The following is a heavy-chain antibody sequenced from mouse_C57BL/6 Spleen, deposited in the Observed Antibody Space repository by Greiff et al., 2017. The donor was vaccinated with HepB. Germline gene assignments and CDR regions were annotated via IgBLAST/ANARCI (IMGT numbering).Heavy chain of an antibody. CDR3: ASNDYDDNYYAMDY. CDR1: GYSITSGYY. V-gene: IGHV3-6*01. CDR2: ISYDGSN. Sequence: EVQLQESGPGLVKPSQSLSLTCSVTGYSITSGYYWNWIRQFPGNKLEWMGYISYDGSNNYNPSLKNRISITRDTSKNQFFLKLNSVTTEDTATYYCASNDYDDNYYAMDYWGQGTSVTVSS. J-gene: IGHJ4*01. D-gene: IGHD2-4*01.